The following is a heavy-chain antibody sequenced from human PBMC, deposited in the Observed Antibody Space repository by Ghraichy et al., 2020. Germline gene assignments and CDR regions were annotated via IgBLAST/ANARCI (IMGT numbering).Heavy chain of an antibody. CDR2: IYHSGRT. V-gene: IGHV4-38-2*02. CDR3: ARDKGWNDPNWFDP. J-gene: IGHJ5*02. D-gene: IGHD1-1*01. Sequence: ETLSLTCTASGYSISSGYYWGWIRQPPGKGLEWIGSIYHSGRTYYNPSLKSRVTISVDTSKNQFSLKLSSVTAADTAVYYCARDKGWNDPNWFDPWGQGTLVTVSS. CDR1: GYSISSGYY.